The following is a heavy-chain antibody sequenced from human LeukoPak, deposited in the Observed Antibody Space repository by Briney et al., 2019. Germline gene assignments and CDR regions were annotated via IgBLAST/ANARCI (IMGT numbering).Heavy chain of an antibody. V-gene: IGHV1-2*02. CDR2: MNPNSGDT. CDR3: ARSRRDGYNSDFDN. Sequence: ASVKVSCKTSGYTFSGFYIHWVRQAPGQGLELMGWMNPNSGDTNYAEKFQGRVTMTRDTSFNTAYMELSRLTSDDTAVYYCARSRRDGYNSDFDNWGQGTLVTVSS. D-gene: IGHD5-24*01. J-gene: IGHJ4*02. CDR1: GYTFSGFY.